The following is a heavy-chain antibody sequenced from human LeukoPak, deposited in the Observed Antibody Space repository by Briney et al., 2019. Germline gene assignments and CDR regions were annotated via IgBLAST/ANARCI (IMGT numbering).Heavy chain of an antibody. V-gene: IGHV3-23*01. D-gene: IGHD5-24*01. CDR1: GFTFSSSA. Sequence: GGSLRLSCAASGFTFSSSAMSWVRQAPGKGLEWVSAISGSGGSTYYADSVKGRFTISRDNSKNTLYLQMNSLRAEDTAVYYCAKDRVNGYNSFFDYWGQGTLVTVSS. CDR3: AKDRVNGYNSFFDY. J-gene: IGHJ4*02. CDR2: ISGSGGST.